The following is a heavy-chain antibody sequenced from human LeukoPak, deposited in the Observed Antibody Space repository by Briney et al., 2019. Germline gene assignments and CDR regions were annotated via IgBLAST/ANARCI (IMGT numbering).Heavy chain of an antibody. CDR3: ARGCSGGSCYPVDDY. CDR2: ITKSGTTM. CDR1: RFNFNTYS. V-gene: IGHV3-48*02. D-gene: IGHD2-15*01. Sequence: GGALRLSCAASRFNFNTYSRNWVRQAPGRGVEWVSYITKSGTTMYYADSVKGRFTISRDNAKNSLYLQMNSLRDEDTAVYYCARGCSGGSCYPVDDYWGQGTLVTVSS. J-gene: IGHJ4*02.